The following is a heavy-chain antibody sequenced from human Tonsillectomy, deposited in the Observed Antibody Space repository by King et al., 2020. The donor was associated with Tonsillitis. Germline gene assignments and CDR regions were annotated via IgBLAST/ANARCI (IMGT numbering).Heavy chain of an antibody. CDR3: AREYCNSTSCYFFDY. J-gene: IGHJ4*02. D-gene: IGHD2-2*01. CDR1: GGSINNNY. CDR2: FYYSGST. V-gene: IGHV4-59*01. Sequence: LPLQESGPGLVKPSETLSLTCTVSGGSINNNYWSWIRQAPGKGLEWIGFFYYSGSTRYNPSLKSRVTISGDTSKNQFSLKVTSVTAADTAVYYCAREYCNSTSCYFFDYWGQGILVTVSS.